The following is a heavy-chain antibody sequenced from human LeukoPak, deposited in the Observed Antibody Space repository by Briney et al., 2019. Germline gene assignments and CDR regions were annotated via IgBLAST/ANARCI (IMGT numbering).Heavy chain of an antibody. CDR3: ARSVRYGSGRRAFDH. CDR2: INWNGGST. CDR1: GFTFDDYG. D-gene: IGHD3-10*01. V-gene: IGHV3-20*01. J-gene: IGHJ4*02. Sequence: GGSLRLSCEASGFTFDDYGMSWVRQAPRKGLEWVSGINWNGGSTGYADSVKGRFTISRDNAKNSLYLQMNSLRAEDTALYHCARSVRYGSGRRAFDHWGQGTLVTVSS.